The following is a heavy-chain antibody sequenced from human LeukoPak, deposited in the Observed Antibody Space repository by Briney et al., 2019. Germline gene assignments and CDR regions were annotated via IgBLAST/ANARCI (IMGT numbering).Heavy chain of an antibody. D-gene: IGHD6-6*01. CDR3: AEEESGSLTLDS. CDR1: GFTFNNYA. Sequence: GGSLRLSCAASGFTFNNYAMIWVRQAPGKGLEWVSTVSGSVGNTYYADSVKGRFTISRDNFKNTLYLQMNSLRAEDTAVYYCAEEESGSLTLDSWGQGTLVTVSS. J-gene: IGHJ4*02. CDR2: VSGSVGNT. V-gene: IGHV3-23*01.